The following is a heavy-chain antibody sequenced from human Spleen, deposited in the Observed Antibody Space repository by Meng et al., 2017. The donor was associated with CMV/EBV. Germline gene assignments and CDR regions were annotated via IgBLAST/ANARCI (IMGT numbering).Heavy chain of an antibody. CDR1: GYTFINYY. V-gene: IGHV1-2*02. CDR3: ARSPDPTNWFDP. D-gene: IGHD1-14*01. Sequence: ASVKVSCKASGYTFINYYVHWVRRAPGQGLEWMGWVNPTSGGTNSAQKFQGRVTMTRDTSTRTAYLELSRLRSDDTAVYYCARSPDPTNWFDPWGQGTLVTVSS. J-gene: IGHJ5*02. CDR2: VNPTSGGT.